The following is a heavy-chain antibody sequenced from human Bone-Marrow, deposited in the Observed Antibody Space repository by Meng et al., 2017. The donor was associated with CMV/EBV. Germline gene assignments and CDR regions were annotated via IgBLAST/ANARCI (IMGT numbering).Heavy chain of an antibody. CDR3: VRYANSHYGMDV. V-gene: IGHV3-7*01. CDR2: IKEDGSGQ. J-gene: IGHJ6*02. Sequence: GGSLRRSCTAAGFPFTTFWMPWVRQAPGKGLEWVANIKEDGSGQWYVDSVKGRFTISRDNDKQSVYLQMDSLRAEDTAVYYCVRYANSHYGMDVWGQGTTVTVSS. D-gene: IGHD2-21*01. CDR1: GFPFTTFW.